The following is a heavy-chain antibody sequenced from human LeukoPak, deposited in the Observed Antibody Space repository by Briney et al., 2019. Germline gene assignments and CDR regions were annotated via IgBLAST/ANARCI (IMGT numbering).Heavy chain of an antibody. V-gene: IGHV3-23*01. D-gene: IGHD7-27*01. CDR1: GFTFSSYT. Sequence: GGSLRLSCAASGFTFSSYTMSWVRQAPGKGLEWVSTITTSDGNTYYADSVKGRFTVSRDDSKNTLYLQMNSLRAEDTAVYYCAKDGGLWVSAHWGDSWGRGTLVTVSS. J-gene: IGHJ4*02. CDR3: AKDGGLWVSAHWGDS. CDR2: ITTSDGNT.